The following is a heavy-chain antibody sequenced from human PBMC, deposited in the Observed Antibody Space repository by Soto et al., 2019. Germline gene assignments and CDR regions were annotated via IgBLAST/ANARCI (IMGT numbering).Heavy chain of an antibody. Sequence: PGGSLRLSCVASGCSFSSYDMSWVRQAPGKGLEWVSFIIGNSGTTYYADSVKGRLTRSRDNSKNTLYLQMSRLGAEDTLEYYCAKGSSYRFSFDHWGQGTLVTVSS. J-gene: IGHJ4*01. CDR3: AKGSSYRFSFDH. V-gene: IGHV3-23*01. D-gene: IGHD6-6*01. CDR2: IIGNSGTT. CDR1: GCSFSSYD.